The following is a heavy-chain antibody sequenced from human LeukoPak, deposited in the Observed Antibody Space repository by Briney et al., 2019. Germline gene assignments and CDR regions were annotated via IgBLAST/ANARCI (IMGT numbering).Heavy chain of an antibody. J-gene: IGHJ1*01. CDR3: ASPGYCSGSICYSGYFQH. V-gene: IGHV3-53*01. D-gene: IGHD2-15*01. CDR1: GFTVSSNY. Sequence: GSLRLSCAASGFTVSSNYMSWVRQAPGKGLEWVSVIYSGGSTYYADSVKGRFTISRDNSKNTLYLQMNSLRDEDTAVYYCASPGYCSGSICYSGYFQHWDQGTLVTVSS. CDR2: IYSGGST.